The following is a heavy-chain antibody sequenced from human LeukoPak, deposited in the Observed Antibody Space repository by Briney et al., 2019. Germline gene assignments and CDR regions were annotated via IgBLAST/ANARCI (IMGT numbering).Heavy chain of an antibody. CDR3: AELGITMIGGV. V-gene: IGHV3-30*02. D-gene: IGHD3-10*02. J-gene: IGHJ6*04. CDR1: GLTFSMPP. CDR2: IQNDGNSK. Sequence: PGGSLRLSCAASGLTFSMPPMDWVRQAPGKGLEWVAFIQNDGNSKNYADSVRGRFTISRDTSTNALYLQMNSLRAEDTAVYYCAELGITMIGGVWGKGTTVTISS.